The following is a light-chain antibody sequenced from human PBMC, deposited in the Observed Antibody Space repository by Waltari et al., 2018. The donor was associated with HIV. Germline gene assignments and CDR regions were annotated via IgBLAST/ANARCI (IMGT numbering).Light chain of an antibody. CDR2: GAS. J-gene: IGKJ1*01. CDR1: QSVRSK. Sequence: EIAMTQSPVTLSVSPGERATLSCRASQSVRSKLAWYQQKPGQAPRLLIFGASTRATGIPARFSGSGSGTQFTLTINSLQSEDFAFYYCQQYDNWPPTFGQGTRVEIK. V-gene: IGKV3-15*01. CDR3: QQYDNWPPT.